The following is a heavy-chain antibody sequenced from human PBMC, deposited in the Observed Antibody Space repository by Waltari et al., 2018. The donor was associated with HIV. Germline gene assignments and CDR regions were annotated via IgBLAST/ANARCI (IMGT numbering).Heavy chain of an antibody. CDR2: ITWDGGST. D-gene: IGHD2-15*01. J-gene: IGHJ4*02. CDR1: GFNFDHYA. CDR3: AKDRTRYCNEATCPFSLDY. V-gene: IGHV3-43D*04. Sequence: EVQLVESGGVVVPPGGSLRLSCAASGFNFDHYAMPGVSQAPGKGLEWVSLITWDGGSTYYADAMKGRFTISRDNSKHSLYLQMNRLRVEDSALYFCAKDRTRYCNEATCPFSLDYWGQGTLVTVSS.